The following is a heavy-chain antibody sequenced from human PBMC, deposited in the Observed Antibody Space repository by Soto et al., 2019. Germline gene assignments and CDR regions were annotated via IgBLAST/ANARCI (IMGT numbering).Heavy chain of an antibody. Sequence: QVQLQESGPGLVKPSETLSLTCTVSGGSISNYYWSWIRQPPGKGPEGIGYIHYSGNTKYNPSLKSRLTISTDTSKDSFSLILTSVTAADTAVYYCARGHYDFWSGYFATIDYWGQGTLVTVSS. V-gene: IGHV4-59*08. CDR3: ARGHYDFWSGYFATIDY. CDR1: GGSISNYY. J-gene: IGHJ4*02. CDR2: IHYSGNT. D-gene: IGHD3-3*01.